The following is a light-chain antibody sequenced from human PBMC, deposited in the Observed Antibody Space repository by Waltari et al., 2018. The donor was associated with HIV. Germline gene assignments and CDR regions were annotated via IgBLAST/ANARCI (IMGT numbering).Light chain of an antibody. V-gene: IGLV1-47*01. J-gene: IGLJ2*01. CDR1: SSNIGDNS. CDR2: RDN. CDR3: ATWDDRLSGVL. Sequence: QSVLAQPPSASGTPGQRVTISCSGSSSNIGDNSVCWYQQIPGTTPKLLIYRDNQWPSGVPDRFSGSKSGTSASLAISGLRSEDEAIYFCATWDDRLSGVLFGGGTKLTVL.